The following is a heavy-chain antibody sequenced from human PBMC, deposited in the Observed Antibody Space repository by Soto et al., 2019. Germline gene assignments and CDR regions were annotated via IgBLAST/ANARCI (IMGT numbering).Heavy chain of an antibody. D-gene: IGHD2-2*01. V-gene: IGHV3-30*18. CDR1: GFTFSSYG. Sequence: QVQLVESGGDVVQPGRSLRLSCAASGFTFSSYGMHWVRQAPGKGLEWVAVISYDGSNKYYADSVKGRFTISRDNSKNTLYLQMNSLRAEDTAVYYCAKGGYCISTSCYNDYWGQGTLVTVSS. J-gene: IGHJ4*02. CDR2: ISYDGSNK. CDR3: AKGGYCISTSCYNDY.